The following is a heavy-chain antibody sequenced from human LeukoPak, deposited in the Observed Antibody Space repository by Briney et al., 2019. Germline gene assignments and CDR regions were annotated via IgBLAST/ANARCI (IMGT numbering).Heavy chain of an antibody. CDR2: ISYDGSNK. J-gene: IGHJ4*02. V-gene: IGHV3-30-3*01. Sequence: GGSLRLSCAASGFTFSSYAMHWVRQAPGKGLEWVAVISYDGSNKYYADSVKGRFTISRDNSKNTLYLQMNSLRAEDTAVYYCASLSGAFSWYSSSWYEEPFDYWGQGTLVTVSS. D-gene: IGHD6-13*01. CDR1: GFTFSSYA. CDR3: ASLSGAFSWYSSSWYEEPFDY.